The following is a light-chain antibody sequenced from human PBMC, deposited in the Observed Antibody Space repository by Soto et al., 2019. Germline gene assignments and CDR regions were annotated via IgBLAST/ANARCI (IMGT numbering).Light chain of an antibody. V-gene: IGLV4-69*01. Sequence: QSVLTQSPSASASLGASVTLTCTLSSGHSSSAIAWHQQQPQKGLRYLMKLNSDGSHFKGDEIPDRFSGSSSGAERYLTISGLQSDDEADYYCQTWGTGMGVFGGGTQLTVL. CDR2: LNSDGSH. CDR1: SGHSSSA. CDR3: QTWGTGMGV. J-gene: IGLJ7*01.